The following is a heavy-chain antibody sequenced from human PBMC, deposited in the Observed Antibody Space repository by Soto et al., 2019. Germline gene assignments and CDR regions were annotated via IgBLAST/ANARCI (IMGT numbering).Heavy chain of an antibody. CDR3: ARVGSFDYGDYYFDY. D-gene: IGHD4-17*01. V-gene: IGHV1-8*01. J-gene: IGHJ4*02. CDR1: GYTFTSYD. CDR2: MNPNSGNT. Sequence: ASVKVSCKASGYTFTSYDINWVRQATGQGLEWMGWMNPNSGNTGYAQKFQGRVAMTRNTSISTAYMELSSLRSEDTAVYYCARVGSFDYGDYYFDYCGQGTLVTVSS.